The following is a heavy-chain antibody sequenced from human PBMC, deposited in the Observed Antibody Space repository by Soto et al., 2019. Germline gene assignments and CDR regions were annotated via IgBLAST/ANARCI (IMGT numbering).Heavy chain of an antibody. V-gene: IGHV5-51*01. J-gene: IGHJ4*02. CDR3: ARGGVSTRTFDY. Sequence: ESLKISCKGXGYNFAGYWIAWVRQMPGKGLELMGIIYPSDSDTRYRPSFQGQVTISADKSISSAYLQWSSLRASDTAMYYCARGGVSTRTFDYWGQGTPVTVSS. CDR1: GYNFAGYW. CDR2: IYPSDSDT. D-gene: IGHD3-3*01.